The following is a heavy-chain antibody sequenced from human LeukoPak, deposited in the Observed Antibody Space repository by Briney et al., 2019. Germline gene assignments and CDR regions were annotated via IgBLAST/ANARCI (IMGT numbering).Heavy chain of an antibody. Sequence: GGSLRLSCAASGFTFSSYWMSWVRQAPGKGLEWVANIKQDGSEKYYVDSVKGRFTISRDNAKNSLYLQMNSLRAEDTAVYYCARDSHPITMVRGRVGDYFDYWGQGTPVTVSS. J-gene: IGHJ4*02. CDR3: ARDSHPITMVRGRVGDYFDY. CDR1: GFTFSSYW. D-gene: IGHD3-10*01. V-gene: IGHV3-7*01. CDR2: IKQDGSEK.